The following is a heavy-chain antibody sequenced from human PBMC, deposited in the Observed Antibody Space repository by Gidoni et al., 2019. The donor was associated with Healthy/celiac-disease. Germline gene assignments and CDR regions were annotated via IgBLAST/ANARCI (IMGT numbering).Heavy chain of an antibody. CDR1: GFTFSSYS. D-gene: IGHD3-3*01. V-gene: IGHV3-48*02. J-gene: IGHJ6*02. CDR3: ARDKNDFWSGYSVYYYYYGMDV. Sequence: EVQLVESGGGLVQPGGSLRLSCAASGFTFSSYSMNWVRQAPGKGLEWVSYISSSSSTIYYADSVKGRFTISRDNAKNSLYLQMNSLRDEDTAVYYCARDKNDFWSGYSVYYYYYGMDVWGQGTTVTVSS. CDR2: ISSSSSTI.